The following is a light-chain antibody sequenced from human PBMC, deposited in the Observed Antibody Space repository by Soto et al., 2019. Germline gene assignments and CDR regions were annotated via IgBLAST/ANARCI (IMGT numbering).Light chain of an antibody. J-gene: IGKJ2*01. V-gene: IGKV1-9*01. CDR2: AAS. CDR1: QGISSH. Sequence: DIQLTQSPSFLSASVGDRVTITCRASQGISSHLAWYQQKPGKAPKLLIYAASTLQSGVPSRFSGSGSGTEFTLTISSLQPEDFATYYCLQLNSYPVTFGQGTKVEIK. CDR3: LQLNSYPVT.